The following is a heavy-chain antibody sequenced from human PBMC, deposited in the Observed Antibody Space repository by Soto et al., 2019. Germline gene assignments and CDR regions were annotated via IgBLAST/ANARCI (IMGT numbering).Heavy chain of an antibody. J-gene: IGHJ4*02. V-gene: IGHV1-3*01. CDR1: GYTFTDFA. D-gene: IGHD3-16*01. CDR2: INVGNGNT. CDR3: AREGAHYAPFDL. Sequence: QAQLVQSGAEAKQPGASVRVSCKASGYTFTDFALHWVRQAPGQGLEWMGWINVGNGNTGYSRKFQGRVTNDRDISATTAYIEVTNLTSEDTAIYYCAREGAHYAPFDLWGQGTLVTVSS.